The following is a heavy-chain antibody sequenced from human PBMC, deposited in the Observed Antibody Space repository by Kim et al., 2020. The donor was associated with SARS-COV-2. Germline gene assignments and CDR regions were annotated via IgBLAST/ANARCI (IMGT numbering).Heavy chain of an antibody. CDR2: ITGDGSST. V-gene: IGHV3-43*02. D-gene: IGHD5-12*01. J-gene: IGHJ4*02. CDR3: TKDIWGFSDYDYTPSDY. Sequence: LSLTCAVSGFTFDNYAMHWVRQAPGKGLEWVSLITGDGSSTYYADSVKGRFTISRDNSKNSLYLQMNSLRTEDTALYYCTKDIWGFSDYDYTPSDYWGQGTLVTVSS. CDR1: GFTFDNYA.